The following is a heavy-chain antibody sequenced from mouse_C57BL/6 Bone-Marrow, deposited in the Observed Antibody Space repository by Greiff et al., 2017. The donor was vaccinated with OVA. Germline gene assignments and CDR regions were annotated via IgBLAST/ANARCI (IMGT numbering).Heavy chain of an antibody. CDR3: AKGRGYSNYVAY. V-gene: IGHV1-22*01. J-gene: IGHJ3*01. Sequence: VQLQQSGPELVKPGASVKMSCKASGYTFTDYNMHWVKQSHGKSLEWIGYINPNNGGTSYNQKFKGKATLTVNKSSSTAYMELRSLTSEDSAVYYCAKGRGYSNYVAYWGQGTLATVSA. CDR1: GYTFTDYN. D-gene: IGHD2-5*01. CDR2: INPNNGGT.